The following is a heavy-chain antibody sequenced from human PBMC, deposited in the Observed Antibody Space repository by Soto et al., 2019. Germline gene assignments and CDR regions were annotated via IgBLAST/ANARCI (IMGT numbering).Heavy chain of an antibody. D-gene: IGHD3-9*01. CDR2: MNPNSGNT. Sequence: ASVKVSCKASGYTFTSYDINWVRQATGQGLEWMGWMNPNSGNTGYAQKFQGRVTMTRNTSISTAYMELSSLRSEDTAVYYCARFSPTLALTVLDAFDIWGQGTMVTVSS. J-gene: IGHJ3*02. CDR1: GYTFTSYD. V-gene: IGHV1-8*01. CDR3: ARFSPTLALTVLDAFDI.